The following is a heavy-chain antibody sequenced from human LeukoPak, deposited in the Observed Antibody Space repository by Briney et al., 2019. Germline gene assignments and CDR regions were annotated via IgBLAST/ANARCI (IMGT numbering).Heavy chain of an antibody. Sequence: ASGKLSCKASGGSFSSYAISWVRQAPGQGLEWVGGIIPIFGTANYAQKFQGRVTITADESTSTAYMELSSLRSEDTAVYYCARVGYYYDSSGYDYYGMDVWGQGNTVTVSS. J-gene: IGHJ6*02. CDR3: ARVGYYYDSSGYDYYGMDV. D-gene: IGHD3-22*01. CDR1: GGSFSSYA. CDR2: IIPIFGTA. V-gene: IGHV1-69*01.